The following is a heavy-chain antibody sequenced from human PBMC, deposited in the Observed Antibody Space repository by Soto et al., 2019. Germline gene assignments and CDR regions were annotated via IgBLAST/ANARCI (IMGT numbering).Heavy chain of an antibody. CDR3: ARAGIYSALMADNWFDP. V-gene: IGHV1-8*01. Sequence: ASVKVSCKASGYTFTSYDINWVRQATGQGLEWMGWMNPNSGNTGYAQKFQGRVTMTRNTSISTAYMELSSLRSEDTAVYYCARAGIYSALMADNWFDPWGQGTLVTVSS. J-gene: IGHJ5*02. CDR2: MNPNSGNT. CDR1: GYTFTSYD. D-gene: IGHD1-20*01.